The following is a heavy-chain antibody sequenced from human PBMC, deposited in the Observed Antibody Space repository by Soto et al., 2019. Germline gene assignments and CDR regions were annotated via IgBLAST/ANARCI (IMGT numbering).Heavy chain of an antibody. CDR1: GGSISSYY. Sequence: SETLSLTCTVSGGSISSYYWSWIRQPPGKGLEWIGYIYYSGSTNYNPSLKSRVTISVDTSKNQFSLKLSFVTAAVTAVYYCARRGYYGSGSYYNSWFDPWGQGTLVTVSS. CDR3: ARRGYYGSGSYYNSWFDP. J-gene: IGHJ5*02. V-gene: IGHV4-59*08. D-gene: IGHD3-10*01. CDR2: IYYSGST.